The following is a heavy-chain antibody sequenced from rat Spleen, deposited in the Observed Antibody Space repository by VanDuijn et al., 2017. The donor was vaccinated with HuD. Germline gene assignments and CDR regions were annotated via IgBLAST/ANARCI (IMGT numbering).Heavy chain of an antibody. CDR3: ARRLGYNVMDA. Sequence: EVQLVESGGGLVQPGRSLKLSCAASGFTFSDYNMAWVRQAPTKGLEWVATISYDGSSTYYRDSVKGRFTISRDNAKSTLYLQMDSLRSEETATYYCARRLGYNVMDAWGQGGSVTVSS. V-gene: IGHV5-7*01. CDR2: ISYDGSST. CDR1: GFTFSDYN. J-gene: IGHJ4*01. D-gene: IGHD1-4*01.